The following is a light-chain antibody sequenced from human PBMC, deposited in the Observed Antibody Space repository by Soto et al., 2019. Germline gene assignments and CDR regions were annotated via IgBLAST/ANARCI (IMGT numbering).Light chain of an antibody. Sequence: VPNQPAPRSGGPGKSITISRTGNSRDRGGYNYVSWYQHHPGKAPKLIIYDVSNRPSGVSNPFSGSKSGNTASLTISGLQPEDEADYYCSSYTTSNTRQIVFGTGTKVTVL. J-gene: IGLJ1*01. V-gene: IGLV2-14*03. CDR1: SRDRGGYNY. CDR3: SSYTTSNTRQIV. CDR2: DVS.